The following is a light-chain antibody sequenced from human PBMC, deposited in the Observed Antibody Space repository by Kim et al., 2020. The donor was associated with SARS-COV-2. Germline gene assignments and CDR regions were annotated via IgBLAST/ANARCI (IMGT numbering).Light chain of an antibody. J-gene: IGLJ2*01. CDR1: KLGDKY. CDR3: QAWDSRTGV. V-gene: IGLV3-1*01. CDR2: QDT. Sequence: SYELTQPPSVSVSPGQTASITCSGDKLGDKYACWYQQKPGQSPVVVIYQDTKRPSGIPELFAGSNSGNTSTLTISGTQAMDEADYYCQAWDSRTGVFGGGTQLTVL.